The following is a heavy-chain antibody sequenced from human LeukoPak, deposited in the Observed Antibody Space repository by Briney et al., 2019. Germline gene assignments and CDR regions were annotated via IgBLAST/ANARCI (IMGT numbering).Heavy chain of an antibody. V-gene: IGHV4-34*01. D-gene: IGHD2-8*01. Sequence: GSLRLFCAASGFTFSSYSMNWVRQPPGKGLEWIGEINHSGSTNYNPSLKSRVTISVDTSKNQFSLKLSSVTAADTAVYYCARGRRVYCTNGVCYTRGAFDIWGQGTMVTVSS. CDR3: ARGRRVYCTNGVCYTRGAFDI. CDR1: GFTFSSYS. CDR2: INHSGST. J-gene: IGHJ3*02.